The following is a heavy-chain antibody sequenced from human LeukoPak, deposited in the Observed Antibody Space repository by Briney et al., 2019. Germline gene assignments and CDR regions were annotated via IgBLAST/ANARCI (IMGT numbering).Heavy chain of an antibody. V-gene: IGHV3-74*01. D-gene: IGHD2-15*01. Sequence: GSLRLSCAASGFTFINYWMHWVRQAPGEGLVWVSHINNDGSTTTYADSVKGRFTISRDNAKNTLYLHVNSLRAEDTAVYHCARGGFCSGADCRGSFDYWGQGSLVTVSS. J-gene: IGHJ4*02. CDR1: GFTFINYW. CDR2: INNDGSTT. CDR3: ARGGFCSGADCRGSFDY.